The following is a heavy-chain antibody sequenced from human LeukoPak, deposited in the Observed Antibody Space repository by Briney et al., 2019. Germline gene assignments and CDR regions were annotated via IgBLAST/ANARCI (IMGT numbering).Heavy chain of an antibody. CDR3: TTDLHYDILPVYYYGMDV. CDR1: GFTFSNSW. CDR2: IKSKTDGGTT. Sequence: PGGSLRLSCAASGFTFSNSWMIWVRQAPGKGLEWVGRIKSKTDGGTTDYAAPVKGRFTISRDDSKNTLYLQMNSLKPEDTAVYYCTTDLHYDILPVYYYGMDVWGKGTTVTVSS. D-gene: IGHD3-9*01. J-gene: IGHJ6*04. V-gene: IGHV3-15*01.